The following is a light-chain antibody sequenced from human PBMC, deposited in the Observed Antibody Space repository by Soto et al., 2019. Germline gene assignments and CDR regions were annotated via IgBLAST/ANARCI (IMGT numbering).Light chain of an antibody. CDR2: DAS. V-gene: IGKV3-11*01. CDR3: QQRSSWPPT. J-gene: IGKJ4*01. Sequence: LLTQSPATLSLSPGERVTLSCRASQSISIYLAWYQQKPDQASRLLIYDASNWATGIPARFSGSVSGTDFTLTISRLEPEEFALYCCQQRSSWPPTFGGGTKVEIK. CDR1: QSISIY.